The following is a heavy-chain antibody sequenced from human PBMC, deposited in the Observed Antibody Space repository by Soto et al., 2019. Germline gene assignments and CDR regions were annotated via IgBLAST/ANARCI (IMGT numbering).Heavy chain of an antibody. D-gene: IGHD2-21*02. J-gene: IGHJ4*02. CDR2: IYYSGST. V-gene: IGHV4-31*03. CDR1: GGSISSGGYY. CDR3: ARDLGGGDRWVFDY. Sequence: LSLTCTVSGGSISSGGYYWSWIRQHPGKGLEWIGYIYYSGSTYYNPSLKGRVTISVDTSKNQFSLKLGSVTAADTAVYYCARDLGGGDRWVFDYWGQGTLVTVSS.